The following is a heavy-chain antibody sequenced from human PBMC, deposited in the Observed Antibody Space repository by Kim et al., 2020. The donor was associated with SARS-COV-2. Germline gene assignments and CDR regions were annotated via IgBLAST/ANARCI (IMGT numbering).Heavy chain of an antibody. V-gene: IGHV3-64D*06. Sequence: GGSLRLSCSASGFTFSSYAMHWVRQAPGKGLEYVSAISSNGGSTYYADSVKGRFTISRDNSKNTLYLQMSSLRAEDTAVYYCVKGSSVVVAATHYYYGMDVWGQGTTVTVSS. D-gene: IGHD2-15*01. J-gene: IGHJ6*02. CDR3: VKGSSVVVAATHYYYGMDV. CDR2: ISSNGGST. CDR1: GFTFSSYA.